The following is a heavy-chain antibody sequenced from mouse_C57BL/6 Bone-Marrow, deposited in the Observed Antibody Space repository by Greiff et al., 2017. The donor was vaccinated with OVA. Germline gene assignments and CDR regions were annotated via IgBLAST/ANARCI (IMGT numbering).Heavy chain of an antibody. CDR1: GFTFSSYA. V-gene: IGHV5-4*01. Sequence: EVQLVESGGGLVKPGGSLKLSCAASGFTFSSYAMSWVRQTPETRLEWVATISDGGSYTYYPDNVTGRFTISRDNAKNNLYLQNSHLKSEDTAMDYCARDDRAMDYWGQGTSVTVSS. CDR2: ISDGGSYT. D-gene: IGHD2-14*01. J-gene: IGHJ4*01. CDR3: ARDDRAMDY.